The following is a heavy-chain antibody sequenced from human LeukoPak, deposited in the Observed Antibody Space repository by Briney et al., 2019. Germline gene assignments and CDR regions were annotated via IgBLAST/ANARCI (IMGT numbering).Heavy chain of an antibody. Sequence: GGSLRLSCAASGFTFSTYAIHWVRQAPGKGLEWVAIISYDGSNKYYADSVKGRFTISRDNAKNSLYLQMNSLRAEDTAVYYCARDAYSSGWPEDAFDIWGQGTMVTVSS. J-gene: IGHJ3*02. CDR3: ARDAYSSGWPEDAFDI. D-gene: IGHD6-19*01. CDR1: GFTFSTYA. V-gene: IGHV3-30*04. CDR2: ISYDGSNK.